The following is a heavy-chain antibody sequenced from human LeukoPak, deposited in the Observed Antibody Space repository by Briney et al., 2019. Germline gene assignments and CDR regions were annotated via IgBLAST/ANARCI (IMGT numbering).Heavy chain of an antibody. Sequence: SGPLSLTCAVSGGSISSSNGWSGVRRPPGKGREWMGSIYYSGSTYYNPSLKSRVTISVETSKNQFSLKLSSVTAADTAVYYCARIPRITIFGVVKSGYFDYWGQGTLVTVSS. CDR2: IYYSGST. J-gene: IGHJ4*02. D-gene: IGHD3-3*01. V-gene: IGHV4-4*02. CDR3: ARIPRITIFGVVKSGYFDY. CDR1: GGSISSSNG.